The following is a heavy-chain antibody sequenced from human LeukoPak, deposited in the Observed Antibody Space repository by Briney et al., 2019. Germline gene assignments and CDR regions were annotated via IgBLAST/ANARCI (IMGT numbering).Heavy chain of an antibody. J-gene: IGHJ4*02. D-gene: IGHD1-26*01. Sequence: TGGSLRLSCAASGFTFSNYAMTWVRQAPGKGLEWVSGISASGGATYSAESVRGRFTISRDNSKNTLYLQMNSLRVDDTAAYFCATISGSFEYLDYWGQGTLVTVSS. CDR1: GFTFSNYA. V-gene: IGHV3-23*01. CDR3: ATISGSFEYLDY. CDR2: ISASGGAT.